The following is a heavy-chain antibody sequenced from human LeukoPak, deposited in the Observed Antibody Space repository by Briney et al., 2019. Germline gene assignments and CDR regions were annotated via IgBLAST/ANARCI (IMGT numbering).Heavy chain of an antibody. D-gene: IGHD3-10*01. J-gene: IGHJ4*02. CDR3: ARRAYGSGSFNRYYFDY. CDR2: IYYSGST. CDR1: GGSISNYY. V-gene: IGHV4-59*08. Sequence: PLETLSLTCTVSGGSISNYYWSWIRQPPGKGLEWIGYIYYSGSTNYNPSLKSRVTISVDTSKNQFSLKLNSVTAADTAVYYCARRAYGSGSFNRYYFDYWGQGTLVAVSS.